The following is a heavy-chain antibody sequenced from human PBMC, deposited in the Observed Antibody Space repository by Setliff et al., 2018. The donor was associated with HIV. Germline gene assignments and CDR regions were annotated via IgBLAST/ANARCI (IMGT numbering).Heavy chain of an antibody. CDR2: INQDGGET. Sequence: PGGSLRLSCAASGFTFSGYWMSWVRQAPGKGLEWVANINQDGGETYYKDSVKGRLAISRDNANNSLHLQMNSLRVEDTAIYYCARAAPRAGAAPLAYDYWGRGTLVTVSS. CDR3: ARAAPRAGAAPLAYDY. CDR1: GFTFSGYW. D-gene: IGHD1-26*01. J-gene: IGHJ4*02. V-gene: IGHV3-7*01.